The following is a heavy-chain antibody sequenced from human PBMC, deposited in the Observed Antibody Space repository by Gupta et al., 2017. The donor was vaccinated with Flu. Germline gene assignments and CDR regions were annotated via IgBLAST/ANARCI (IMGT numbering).Heavy chain of an antibody. Sequence: QVQLVESGGGVVQPGRSLRLSCAASGFTFSSYGMLWVRQAPGKGLEWVAVIWYDGSNKYYADSVKGRFTISRDNSKNTLYLQMNSLRAEDTAVYYCARDSGIAARPFSDYYYGMDVWGQGTTVTVSS. CDR1: GFTFSSYG. D-gene: IGHD6-6*01. CDR2: IWYDGSNK. CDR3: ARDSGIAARPFSDYYYGMDV. V-gene: IGHV3-33*01. J-gene: IGHJ6*02.